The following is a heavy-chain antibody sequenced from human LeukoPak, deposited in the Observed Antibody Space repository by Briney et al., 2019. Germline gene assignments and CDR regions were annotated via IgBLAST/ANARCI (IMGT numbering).Heavy chain of an antibody. CDR2: ISYDGSNK. V-gene: IGHV3-30*18. D-gene: IGHD3-10*01. Sequence: PPGGSLRLSCAASGFTFSSYGMHWVRQAPGKGLEWVAVISYDGSNKYYADSVKGRFTISRDNSKNTLYLQMNSLRAEDTAVYYCAKDNRDYYIDYWGQGTLVTVSS. CDR1: GFTFSSYG. CDR3: AKDNRDYYIDY. J-gene: IGHJ4*02.